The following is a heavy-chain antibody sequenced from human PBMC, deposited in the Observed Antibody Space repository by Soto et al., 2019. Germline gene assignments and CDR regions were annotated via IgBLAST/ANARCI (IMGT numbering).Heavy chain of an antibody. CDR1: GFTFSSYA. V-gene: IGHV3-30-3*01. Sequence: QAGGSLRLSCAASGFTFSSYAMHWVRQAPGKGLEWVAVISYDGSNKYYADSVKGRFTISRDNSKNTLYLQMNSLRAEDTAVYYCARDLTMVRGVPHYWYYGMDVWGQGTTVTVSS. J-gene: IGHJ6*02. CDR2: ISYDGSNK. CDR3: ARDLTMVRGVPHYWYYGMDV. D-gene: IGHD3-10*01.